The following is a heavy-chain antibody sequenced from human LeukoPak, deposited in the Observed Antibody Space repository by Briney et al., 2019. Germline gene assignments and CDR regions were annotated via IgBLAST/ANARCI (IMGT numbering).Heavy chain of an antibody. Sequence: GGSLRLSCAASRFTFSSYAMSWVRQAPGKGLEWVSRISGGGSSTYYADSVKGRFTISRDNSKNTLYLQMNSLRAEDTAVYYCAKDYYDSSGYHPEYFQHWGQGTLVTVPS. CDR3: AKDYYDSSGYHPEYFQH. D-gene: IGHD3-22*01. V-gene: IGHV3-23*01. CDR2: ISGGGSST. J-gene: IGHJ1*01. CDR1: RFTFSSYA.